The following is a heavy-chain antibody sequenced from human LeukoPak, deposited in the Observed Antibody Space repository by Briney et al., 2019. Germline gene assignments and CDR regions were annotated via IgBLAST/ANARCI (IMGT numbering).Heavy chain of an antibody. CDR3: SGRKDYFYYGMDV. V-gene: IGHV1-69*02. J-gene: IGHJ6*02. Sequence: SVKVSCKASGGTFSSYTITWVRQAPGQGLEWMGRVLPIFGIVHYAQRFHGRVTITADKSTSTAYMEMSTLRSEDTAVYYCSGRKDYFYYGMDVWGQGTTVTVSS. CDR2: VLPIFGIV. CDR1: GGTFSSYT.